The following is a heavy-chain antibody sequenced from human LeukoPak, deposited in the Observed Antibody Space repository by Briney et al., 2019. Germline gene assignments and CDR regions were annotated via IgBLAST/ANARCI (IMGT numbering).Heavy chain of an antibody. D-gene: IGHD2/OR15-2a*01. CDR3: AKSEYSNTPDGHYFDY. CDR1: GLTFVAYD. J-gene: IGHJ4*02. Sequence: GGSLRLSCAASGLTFVAYDMHWVRQAPGKGLEWVAFIRYDGAYQKYADSVKGRFTISRDNSESTLYLQMNSLRPEDTAIYYCAKSEYSNTPDGHYFDYWGPGTLVTVSS. V-gene: IGHV3-30*02. CDR2: IRYDGAYQ.